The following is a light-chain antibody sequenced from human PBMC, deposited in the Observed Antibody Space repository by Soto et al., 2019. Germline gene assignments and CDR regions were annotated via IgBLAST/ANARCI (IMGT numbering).Light chain of an antibody. J-gene: IGKJ4*01. CDR1: QSVGSY. Sequence: IVLTQSPDTLSLSLGERATLSCRASQSVGSYLGWYQQKAGQAPSLLMSDVSKRATGIPARFSGSGSGTDFTPIISTLEPEDAVVYYRHHSVTGVFFGGGTKVEIK. CDR3: HHSVTGVF. V-gene: IGKV3-11*01. CDR2: DVS.